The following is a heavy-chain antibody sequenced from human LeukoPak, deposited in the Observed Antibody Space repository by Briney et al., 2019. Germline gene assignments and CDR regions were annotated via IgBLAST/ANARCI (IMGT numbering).Heavy chain of an antibody. CDR2: IYSDDTT. CDR1: GGSFSGYY. Sequence: QTSETLSLTCAVYGGSFSGYYWSWIRHAPGKGLEWVSLIYSDDTTLYADSVKGRFTISRDISKNTLYLQMSSLRAEDTAVYYCARRAGGYSHPYDYWGQGVLVTVSS. CDR3: ARRAGGYSHPYDY. J-gene: IGHJ4*02. V-gene: IGHV3-53*01. D-gene: IGHD4-23*01.